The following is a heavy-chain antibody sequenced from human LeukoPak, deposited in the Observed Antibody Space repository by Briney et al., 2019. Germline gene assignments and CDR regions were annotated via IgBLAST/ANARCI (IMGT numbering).Heavy chain of an antibody. CDR3: ARRTNYGGNSLIAFDI. V-gene: IGHV7-4-1*02. CDR1: GYTFISFA. J-gene: IGHJ3*02. D-gene: IGHD4-23*01. Sequence: ASVKVSCKASGYTFISFAMSWVRQAPGQGLEWMGWINTNTGNPTYAQGFTGRFVFSLDTSVSTAYLQISSLKAEDTAVYYCARRTNYGGNSLIAFDIWGQGTMVTVSP. CDR2: INTNTGNP.